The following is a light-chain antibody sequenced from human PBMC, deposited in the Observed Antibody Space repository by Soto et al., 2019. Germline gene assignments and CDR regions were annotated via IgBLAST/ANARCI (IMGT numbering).Light chain of an antibody. Sequence: EIVMTQSPATLSVSPGERATLSCRASQSVSSNLAWYQQKPGQAPRLIIYGASTRATGVPARFSGSGSGTEFTLTITSLQSEDFAVYYCQQYNSWPLTFGGGTKVHIK. CDR3: QQYNSWPLT. V-gene: IGKV3-15*01. CDR1: QSVSSN. CDR2: GAS. J-gene: IGKJ4*01.